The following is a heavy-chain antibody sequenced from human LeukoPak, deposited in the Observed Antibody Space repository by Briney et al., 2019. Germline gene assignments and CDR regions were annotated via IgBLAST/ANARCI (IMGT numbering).Heavy chain of an antibody. J-gene: IGHJ4*02. CDR1: GFTFSSYG. CDR3: AKALGSSWYYFDC. CDR2: IWYDGSNK. Sequence: GRSLRLSCAASGFTFSSYGMHWVRQAPGKGLEWVAVIWYDGSNKYYVDSVKGRFTISRDNSKNTLYLQMNSLRAEDTAVYYCAKALGSSWYYFDCWGQGTLVTVSS. V-gene: IGHV3-33*06. D-gene: IGHD6-13*01.